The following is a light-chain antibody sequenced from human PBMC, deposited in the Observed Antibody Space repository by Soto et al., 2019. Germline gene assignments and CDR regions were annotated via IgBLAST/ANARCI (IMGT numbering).Light chain of an antibody. Sequence: EIVLTQSPATLSLSPGERATHSCRASQSISTYLAWYQQKPGQAPRLLIYDSSNRATDIPSRFSGSGSGTDFILTIISLEPEDSALYYCQQRSLLVTFGGGTRLEIK. CDR3: QQRSLLVT. CDR1: QSISTY. J-gene: IGKJ4*01. V-gene: IGKV3-11*01. CDR2: DSS.